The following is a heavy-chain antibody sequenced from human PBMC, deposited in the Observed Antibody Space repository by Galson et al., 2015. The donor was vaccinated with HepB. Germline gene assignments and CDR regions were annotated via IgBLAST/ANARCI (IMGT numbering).Heavy chain of an antibody. J-gene: IGHJ6*02. Sequence: LRLSCAASGFTFTSYAMSWVRQAPGKGLEWVSAISGSGGSTYYADSVKGRFTISRDNSKNTLYLQMNSLRAEDTAVYYCAKGAILPMYYYYAMDVWGQGTTVTVSS. CDR1: GFTFTSYA. CDR3: AKGAILPMYYYYAMDV. D-gene: IGHD3-3*01. V-gene: IGHV3-23*01. CDR2: ISGSGGST.